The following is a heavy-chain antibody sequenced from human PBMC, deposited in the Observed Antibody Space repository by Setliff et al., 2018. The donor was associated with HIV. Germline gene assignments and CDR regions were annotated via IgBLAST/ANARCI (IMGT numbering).Heavy chain of an antibody. D-gene: IGHD3-3*01. Sequence: ASVKVSCKASGDTFSNYPISWLRQAPGQGPEWMGGIIPALGTANYAQKFQGRVTFTADESTNTAFMELSSLRSVDTAGYYCARGYPLRDFWSGYWFDLSAVFDPWGQGTLVTVSS. CDR2: IIPALGTA. J-gene: IGHJ5*02. V-gene: IGHV1-69*13. CDR3: ARGYPLRDFWSGYWFDLSAVFDP. CDR1: GDTFSNYP.